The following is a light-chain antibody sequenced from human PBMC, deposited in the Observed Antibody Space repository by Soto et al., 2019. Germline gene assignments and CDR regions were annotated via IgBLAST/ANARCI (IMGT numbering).Light chain of an antibody. CDR3: LQCGSLPHN. CDR2: GAS. CDR1: QSFSSSF. J-gene: IGKJ2*01. V-gene: IGKV3-20*01. Sequence: DIVLTQSPGTLSLSPGERASLSCTASQSFSSSFLGWYQHKPGQAPRLLIFGASSRPTGIPDRFSGSHSRTHVTLTISRLEPEDFAVYYCLQCGSLPHNFGQGTKLEIK.